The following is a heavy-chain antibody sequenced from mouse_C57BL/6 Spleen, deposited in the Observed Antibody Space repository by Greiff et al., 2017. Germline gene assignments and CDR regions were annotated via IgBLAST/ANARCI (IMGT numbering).Heavy chain of an antibody. CDR2: IDPSDSET. V-gene: IGHV1-52*01. J-gene: IGHJ3*01. Sequence: QVQLQQPGAELVRPGSSVKLSCKASGYTFTSYWMHWVKQRPIQGLEWIGNIDPSDSETHYNQKFKDKDTLTVDISSSTAYMQLSSLTSEDSAVYYCARSGYSNSWFAYWGQGTLVTVSA. CDR3: ARSGYSNSWFAY. CDR1: GYTFTSYW. D-gene: IGHD2-5*01.